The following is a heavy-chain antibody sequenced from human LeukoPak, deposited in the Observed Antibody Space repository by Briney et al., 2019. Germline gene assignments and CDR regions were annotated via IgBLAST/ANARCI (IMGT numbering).Heavy chain of an antibody. CDR2: IYTSGST. Sequence: SETLSLTRTVSGGSISSYYWSWIRQPAGKELEGIGRIYTSGSTNYDPSLKSRVTMSVDTSKNQFSLKLSSVTAADTAVYYCARDGYGSGRLPGDWGQGTLVTVSS. CDR3: ARDGYGSGRLPGD. V-gene: IGHV4-4*07. CDR1: GGSISSYY. D-gene: IGHD3-10*01. J-gene: IGHJ4*02.